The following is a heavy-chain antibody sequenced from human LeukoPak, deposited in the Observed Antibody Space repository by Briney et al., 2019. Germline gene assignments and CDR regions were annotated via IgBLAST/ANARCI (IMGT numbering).Heavy chain of an antibody. CDR3: ARRAGEYSHPYDY. V-gene: IGHV1-8*03. J-gene: IGHJ4*02. CDR1: GYTFTNYD. Sequence: ASVKVSCKASGYTFTNYDINWVRQATGQGLEWMGWMNPNSGNTGYAQKFQGRVTITRNTSISTAYMELSSLRSEDTAVYYCARRAGEYSHPYDYWGQGTLVTVSS. CDR2: MNPNSGNT. D-gene: IGHD4-17*01.